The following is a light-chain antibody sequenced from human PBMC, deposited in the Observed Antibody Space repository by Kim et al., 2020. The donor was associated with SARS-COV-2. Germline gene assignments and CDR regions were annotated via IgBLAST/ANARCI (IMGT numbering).Light chain of an antibody. CDR2: GAS. CDR3: QQYKDWPYT. V-gene: IGKV3-15*01. CDR1: QSVTSD. J-gene: IGKJ2*01. Sequence: SVSPGERVPLPRGATQSVTSDIAWFQQIPAQSPRALIYGASTRFPCTPARFTQSVSETEFTLTISSLQSEDCAVYYCQQYKDWPYTFGQGTKLEI.